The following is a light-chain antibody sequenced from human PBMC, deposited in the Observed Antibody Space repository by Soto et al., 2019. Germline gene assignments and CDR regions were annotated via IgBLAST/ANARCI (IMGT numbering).Light chain of an antibody. CDR2: NTH. Sequence: QSVLRQPPSASGTPGQRVTISCSGSNSNIGSYIVNWYQQLPGTAPKLLVYNTHQRPSGVPDRFSASKSGTSASLAISGLQSEDEADYYCAAWDDSLNGPVFGGGTKVTVL. J-gene: IGLJ3*02. CDR1: NSNIGSYI. CDR3: AAWDDSLNGPV. V-gene: IGLV1-44*01.